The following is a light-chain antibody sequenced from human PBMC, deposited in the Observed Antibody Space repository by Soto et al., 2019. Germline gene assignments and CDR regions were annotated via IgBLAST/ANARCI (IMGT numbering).Light chain of an antibody. J-gene: IGKJ5*01. CDR1: QSISNY. CDR2: DAS. CDR3: QQRSNWPIT. V-gene: IGKV3-11*01. Sequence: EIVLTQSQATLSFSAGERVHLXCRASQSISNYLAWYQQKPGQAPRLLIYDASNRATGIPARFSGSGSGTDFTLTISSLEPGDFAVYYCQQRSNWPITFGQGTRLEIK.